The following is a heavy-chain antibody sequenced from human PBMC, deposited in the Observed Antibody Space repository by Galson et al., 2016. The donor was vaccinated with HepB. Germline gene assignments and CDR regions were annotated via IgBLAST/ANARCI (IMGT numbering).Heavy chain of an antibody. CDR3: AREEWSSVPVGDRYYYSGMDV. Sequence: SLRLSCAASGFTFRTFAMAWVRQAPGKGLEWVSGINDDGDRTYYTDSVKGRFTISRDNSKNIFYLQMNSVRAEDTAVYYCAREEWSSVPVGDRYYYSGMDVWGQGTTVTVSS. D-gene: IGHD6-19*01. V-gene: IGHV3-23*01. J-gene: IGHJ6*02. CDR2: INDDGDRT. CDR1: GFTFRTFA.